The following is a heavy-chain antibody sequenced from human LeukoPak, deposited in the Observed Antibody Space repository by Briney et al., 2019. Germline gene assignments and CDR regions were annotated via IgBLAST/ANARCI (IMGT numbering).Heavy chain of an antibody. D-gene: IGHD5-12*01. CDR3: ARDLRGSY. CDR2: IKQDGSEK. Sequence: GGSLRLSCAASGFTFSSYAMSWVRQAPGKGLEWVANIKQDGSEKYYVDSVKGRFTISRDNAKNSLYLQMNSLRAEDTAVYYCARDLRGSYWGQGTLVTVSS. CDR1: GFTFSSYA. V-gene: IGHV3-7*01. J-gene: IGHJ4*02.